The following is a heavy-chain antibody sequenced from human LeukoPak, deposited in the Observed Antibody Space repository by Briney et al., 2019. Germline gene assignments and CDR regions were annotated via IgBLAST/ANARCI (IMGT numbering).Heavy chain of an antibody. CDR3: ARVGDVNDMDV. D-gene: IGHD3-16*01. V-gene: IGHV3-48*03. CDR2: ISSSGSTI. J-gene: IGHJ6*02. Sequence: GGSLRLSCAASRFTFSSYETNWVRQAPGKGLEWVSYISSSGSTIYYADSVKGRFTISRENAKNSLYLQMNSVRADDTAVYYCARVGDVNDMDVWGQGTTVTVSS. CDR1: RFTFSSYE.